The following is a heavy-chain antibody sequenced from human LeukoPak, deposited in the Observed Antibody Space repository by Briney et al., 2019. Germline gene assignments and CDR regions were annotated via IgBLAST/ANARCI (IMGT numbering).Heavy chain of an antibody. J-gene: IGHJ4*02. D-gene: IGHD1-26*01. CDR2: INTDGSST. Sequence: GGSLRLSCAASGFTFSNYWMHWVRQAPGKGLVWVSRINTDGSSTNYADSVKGRFTISRDNSKNTLYLQMNSLRTEDTAVYYCATLPGRWELLRFYPDYWGQGTLVTVSS. V-gene: IGHV3-74*01. CDR3: ATLPGRWELLRFYPDY. CDR1: GFTFSNYW.